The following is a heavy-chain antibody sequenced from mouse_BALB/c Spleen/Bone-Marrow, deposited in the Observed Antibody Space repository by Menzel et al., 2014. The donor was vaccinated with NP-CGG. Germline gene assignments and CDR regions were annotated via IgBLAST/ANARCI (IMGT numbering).Heavy chain of an antibody. Sequence: QVQLQQSGPELVKPGASVKMSCKASGYTFTSYYIHWVKQRPGQGLEWIGWIYPGGGSTKYNEKFKGKTTLTADKSSSTAYMLLSSLTSEDSAIYFCAIYYDYSWYFDVWGAGTTVTVSS. CDR3: AIYYDYSWYFDV. D-gene: IGHD2-4*01. J-gene: IGHJ1*01. CDR1: GYTFTSYY. CDR2: IYPGGGST. V-gene: IGHV1S56*01.